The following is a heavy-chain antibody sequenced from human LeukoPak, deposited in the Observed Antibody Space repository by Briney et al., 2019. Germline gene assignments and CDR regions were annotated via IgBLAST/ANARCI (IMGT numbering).Heavy chain of an antibody. CDR2: ISSSSSYI. J-gene: IGHJ4*02. D-gene: IGHD3-22*01. CDR1: GFTFSSYS. Sequence: GGSLRLSCAASGFTFSSYSMNWVRQAPGKGLEWVSSISSSSSYIYYADSVKGRFTISRDNAKNSLYLQMNSLRAEDTAVYYCARGQTYYYDSSGYYHKTYYFDYWGQGTLVTVSS. V-gene: IGHV3-21*01. CDR3: ARGQTYYYDSSGYYHKTYYFDY.